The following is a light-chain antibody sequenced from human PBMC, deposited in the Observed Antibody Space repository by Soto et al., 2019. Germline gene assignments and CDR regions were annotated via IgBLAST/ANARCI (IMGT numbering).Light chain of an antibody. V-gene: IGKV1-5*01. Sequence: IQMTQSPSTLSASVGDRVAITCRASQSISTWLAWYQQKPGKAPKLLIYDASSLESGVPSRFSGSGSGTEISLTISSLQPDDFATYYCQQYNSYSLTFGQGTKVDIK. J-gene: IGKJ1*01. CDR2: DAS. CDR1: QSISTW. CDR3: QQYNSYSLT.